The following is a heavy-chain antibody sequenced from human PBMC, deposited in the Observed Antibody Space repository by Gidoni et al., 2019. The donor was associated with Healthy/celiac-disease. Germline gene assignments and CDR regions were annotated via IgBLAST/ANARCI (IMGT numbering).Heavy chain of an antibody. CDR3: ARDMAAGTSWFDP. J-gene: IGHJ5*02. Sequence: QVQLQESGPGLVKPSQTLSLTCTVSGGSIRSGSYYWSWIRQPAGKGLEWIGRTYTSGSTNYNPSLKSRVTISVDTSKNQFSLKLSSVTAADTAVYYCARDMAAGTSWFDPWGQGTLVTVSS. CDR1: GGSIRSGSYY. D-gene: IGHD6-13*01. V-gene: IGHV4-61*02. CDR2: TYTSGST.